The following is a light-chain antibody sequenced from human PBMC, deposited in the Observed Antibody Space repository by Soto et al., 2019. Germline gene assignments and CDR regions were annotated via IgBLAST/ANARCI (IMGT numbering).Light chain of an antibody. CDR1: SSNTGGNS. CDR3: GSWDSSLSADV. CDR2: DDD. V-gene: IGLV1-51*01. J-gene: IGLJ1*01. Sequence: QSVMTQPPSVSAAPGQRVTIYCSGSSSNTGGNSVSWNQQLPGTAPKLLSYDDDKRPSGIPDRFSGSKSGTSATLGITGVQTGDEADYYCGSWDSSLSADVFGTGTKLTVL.